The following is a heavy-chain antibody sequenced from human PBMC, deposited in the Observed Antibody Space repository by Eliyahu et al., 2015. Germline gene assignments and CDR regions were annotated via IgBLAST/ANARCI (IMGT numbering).Heavy chain of an antibody. J-gene: IGHJ3*02. Sequence: QVQLQESGPGLVKPSETLSLTCXVXGYSXXSGYYWGWIRQPPGKGQEWIGSIYHSGNNYYNPSLKSRVTISIDTSKNQLSLNLSSVTAADTAMYYCARGSSSGSGYSPFDIWGQGTMVTASS. CDR1: GYSXXSGYY. V-gene: IGHV4-38-2*02. CDR2: IYHSGNN. D-gene: IGHD3-22*01. CDR3: ARGSSSGSGYSPFDI.